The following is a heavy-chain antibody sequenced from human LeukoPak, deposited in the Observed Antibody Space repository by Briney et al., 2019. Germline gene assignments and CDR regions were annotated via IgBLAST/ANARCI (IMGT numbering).Heavy chain of an antibody. CDR1: GGSISSTNW. CDR2: IYHTGST. J-gene: IGHJ4*02. V-gene: IGHV4-4*02. CDR3: ARGRRVGDYDY. D-gene: IGHD4-17*01. Sequence: SGTLSLTCAVSGGSISSTNWWSWVRQPPGKGLEWIGEIYHTGSTNYNPSLKCRVTISVDKSKNQFSLKLSSVTAADTAVYYCARGRRVGDYDYWGQGTLVTVSS.